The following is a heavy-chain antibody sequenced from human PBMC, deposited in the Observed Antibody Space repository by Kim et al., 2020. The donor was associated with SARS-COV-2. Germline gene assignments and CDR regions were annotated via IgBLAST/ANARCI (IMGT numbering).Heavy chain of an antibody. CDR2: ISGSGGST. V-gene: IGHV3-23*01. CDR3: AKREDGITMIVVVIVGAFDI. D-gene: IGHD3-22*01. CDR1: GFTFSSYA. J-gene: IGHJ3*02. Sequence: GGSLRLSCAASGFTFSSYAMSWVRQAPGKGLEWVSAISGSGGSTYYADSVKGRFTISRDNSKNTLYLQMNSLRAEDTAVYYCAKREDGITMIVVVIVGAFDIWGQGTMVTVSS.